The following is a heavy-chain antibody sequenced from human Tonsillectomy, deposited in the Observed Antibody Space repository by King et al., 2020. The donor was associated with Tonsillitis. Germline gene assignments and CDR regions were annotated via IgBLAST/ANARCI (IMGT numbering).Heavy chain of an antibody. CDR3: TTEQLGYCTGTSCYDI. D-gene: IGHD2-2*01. CDR1: GFTFSNAW. CDR2: IKSKTDGGTT. Sequence: VQLVESGGGLVKPGGSLRLSCAASGFTFSNAWMSWVRQAPGKGLEWVGRIKSKTDGGTTDYAAPVKGRFTISRDDSKNTLYLQMNSLKTEDTAVYYCTTEQLGYCTGTSCYDIWGQGTLVTVSS. J-gene: IGHJ4*02. V-gene: IGHV3-15*01.